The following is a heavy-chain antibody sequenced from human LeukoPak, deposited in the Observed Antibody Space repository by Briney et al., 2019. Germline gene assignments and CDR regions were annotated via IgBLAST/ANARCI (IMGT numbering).Heavy chain of an antibody. J-gene: IGHJ5*02. CDR2: IYSGGST. D-gene: IGHD2-2*01. V-gene: IGHV3-53*01. CDR3: AREVPAATYNWFDP. CDR1: GFTVSSNY. Sequence: GGSLSLSCAASGFTVSSNYMSWVREAPGKGLEWVSVIYSGGSTYYADSVKGRFTISRDNSKNTLYLQMNCLRAEDTAVYYCAREVPAATYNWFDPWGQGTLVTVSS.